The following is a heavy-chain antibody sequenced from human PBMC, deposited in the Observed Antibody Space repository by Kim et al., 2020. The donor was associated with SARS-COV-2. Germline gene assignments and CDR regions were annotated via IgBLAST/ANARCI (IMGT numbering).Heavy chain of an antibody. Sequence: GRFTISRDNYKNTLYLQMNSLRAEDTAVYYCAKDRDYYDSSGYYSGDSGYWGQGTLVTVSS. D-gene: IGHD3-22*01. CDR3: AKDRDYYDSSGYYSGDSGY. V-gene: IGHV3-30*02. J-gene: IGHJ4*02.